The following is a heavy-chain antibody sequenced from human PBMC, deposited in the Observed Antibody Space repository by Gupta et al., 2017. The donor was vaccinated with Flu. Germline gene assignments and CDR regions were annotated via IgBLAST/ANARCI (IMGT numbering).Heavy chain of an antibody. D-gene: IGHD2-15*01. J-gene: IGHJ4*02. Sequence: EVHLVESGGGLVQPGGSLRVVCAASGFASSSYWMHWVRQAPGKGLVWVSRMGSNGIITNYADSVKGRFTISRDNAKDTLYLQMNSLRAEDTAVYYCARVGPGAVAATSCDSWGQGTLVTVSS. CDR2: MGSNGIIT. CDR3: ARVGPGAVAATSCDS. CDR1: GFASSSYW. V-gene: IGHV3-74*01.